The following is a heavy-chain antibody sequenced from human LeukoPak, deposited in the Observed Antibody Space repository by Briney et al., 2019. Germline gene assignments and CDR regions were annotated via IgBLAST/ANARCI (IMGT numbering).Heavy chain of an antibody. V-gene: IGHV3-9*01. CDR3: AKDAYSSGWYPFLDY. J-gene: IGHJ4*02. D-gene: IGHD6-19*01. CDR1: GFTFDDYA. CDR2: ISWNSGSI. Sequence: GGSLRLSCAASGFTFDDYAMHWVRQAPGKGLEWVSGISWNSGSIGYADSVKGRFTISRDNAKNSLYLQMNSLRAEDTALYYCAKDAYSSGWYPFLDYWGQGTLVTVSS.